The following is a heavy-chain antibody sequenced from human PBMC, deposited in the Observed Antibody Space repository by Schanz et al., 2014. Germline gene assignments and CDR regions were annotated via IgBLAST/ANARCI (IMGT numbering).Heavy chain of an antibody. CDR2: ISAYNGNT. CDR3: AGATYSSSWYGGSEYFQH. J-gene: IGHJ1*01. CDR1: GDTFSNYG. V-gene: IGHV1-18*01. D-gene: IGHD6-13*01. Sequence: QVRLVQSGAEVKKPWASVKVSCKASGDTFSNYGFTWVRQAPGQGLEWMGWISAYNGNTNYAQKVQGRVTRTTDTSTSTAYMELRSLRSDDTAVYYCAGATYSSSWYGGSEYFQHWGQGTLVTVSS.